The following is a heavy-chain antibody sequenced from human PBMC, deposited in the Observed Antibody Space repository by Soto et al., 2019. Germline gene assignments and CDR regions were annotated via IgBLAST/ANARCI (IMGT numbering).Heavy chain of an antibody. CDR1: GYTFTSYG. V-gene: IGHV1-18*01. D-gene: IGHD2-15*01. CDR2: ISAYNGNT. Sequence: GASVKVSCKASGYTFTSYGISWVRQAPGQGLEWMGWISAYNGNTNYAQKLQGRVTMTTDTSTSTAYMELRSLRSDDTAVYYCARDPFLDCSGGSRYSVYGLDVWGQGTTVTVSS. J-gene: IGHJ6*02. CDR3: ARDPFLDCSGGSRYSVYGLDV.